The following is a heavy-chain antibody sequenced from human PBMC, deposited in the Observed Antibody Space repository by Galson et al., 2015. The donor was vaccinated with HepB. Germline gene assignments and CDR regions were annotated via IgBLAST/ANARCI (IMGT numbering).Heavy chain of an antibody. D-gene: IGHD6-13*01. CDR3: ARGYSRSWYSGLGF. CDR2: IYSGGNT. Sequence: SLRLSCAASGFTVSSNYMSWVRQAPGRGLECVSVIYSGGNTYYADSVRGRFIISRDNSKNTLYLQMNSLRVKDTAVYYCARGYSRSWYSGLGFWGQGTLVTVSS. V-gene: IGHV3-53*01. CDR1: GFTVSSNY. J-gene: IGHJ4*02.